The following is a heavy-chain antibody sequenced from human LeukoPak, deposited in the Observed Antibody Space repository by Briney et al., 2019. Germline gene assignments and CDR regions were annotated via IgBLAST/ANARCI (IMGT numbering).Heavy chain of an antibody. J-gene: IGHJ6*03. D-gene: IGHD6-13*01. CDR3: ARLSSGRSSRPTDYYYCYYMDV. CDR1: GGSISSSSYY. V-gene: IGHV4-39*07. CDR2: IYYSGST. Sequence: PSETLSLTCTVSGGSISSSSYYWGWIRQPPGKGLEWIGSIYYSGSTYYNPSLKSRVTISVDTSKNQFSLKLSSVTAADTAVYYCARLSSGRSSRPTDYYYCYYMDVWGKGTTVTISS.